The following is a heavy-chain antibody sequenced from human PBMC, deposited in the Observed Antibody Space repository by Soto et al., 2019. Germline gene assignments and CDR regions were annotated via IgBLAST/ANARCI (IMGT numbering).Heavy chain of an antibody. Sequence: QVQLQQWGAGLLKPSETLSLTCAVYSGSFSGYYWNWIRQPPGKGLEWIGEIDHSGYTNYNPSLKGRVTISVYTSKNQFSLRLTSVTAADAAVYYCARVRDWFDPWGQGTLVTVSS. V-gene: IGHV4-34*01. D-gene: IGHD3-3*01. CDR2: IDHSGYT. CDR1: SGSFSGYY. CDR3: ARVRDWFDP. J-gene: IGHJ5*02.